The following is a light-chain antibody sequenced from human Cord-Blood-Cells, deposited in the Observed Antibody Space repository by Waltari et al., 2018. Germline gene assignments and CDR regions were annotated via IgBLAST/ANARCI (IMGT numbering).Light chain of an antibody. J-gene: IGLJ2*01. CDR2: NVS. Sequence: QSALTQPRSVSGSPGQSVTISRTGTSSDVGGYNYVSRYQQQPGKAPKLMFYNVSKRPSGFPDRVSCSKSDNTASLTISGLQAEDEADYCCCSYAGSFVVFGGGTKLTVL. CDR3: CSYAGSFVV. V-gene: IGLV2-11*01. CDR1: SSDVGGYNY.